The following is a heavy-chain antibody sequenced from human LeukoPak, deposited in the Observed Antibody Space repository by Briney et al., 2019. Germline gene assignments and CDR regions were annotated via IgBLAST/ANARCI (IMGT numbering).Heavy chain of an antibody. CDR3: AKDGMDIVVVPAAPYGSGSYYNPRWFDY. Sequence: GGSLRLSCAASGFTFSSYAMSWVRQAPGKGLEWVSAISGSGGSTYYADSVKGRFTISRDNSKNTLYLQMNSLRAEDTAVYYCAKDGMDIVVVPAAPYGSGSYYNPRWFDYWGQGTLVTVSS. CDR1: GFTFSSYA. D-gene: IGHD2-2*03. J-gene: IGHJ4*02. CDR2: ISGSGGST. V-gene: IGHV3-23*01.